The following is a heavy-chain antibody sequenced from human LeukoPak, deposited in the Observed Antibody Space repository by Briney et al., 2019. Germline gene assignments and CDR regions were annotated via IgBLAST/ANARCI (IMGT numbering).Heavy chain of an antibody. D-gene: IGHD2-8*01. Sequence: GGSLRLSCAASGFTFSTYWMHWVPQAPGKELVWVSRISYDGDNTNYADSVKGRFTIPRDNAKNTLYLQRDSLRPEDTAVYYCVLLSLTPVWGQGTLVTVSS. CDR3: VLLSLTPV. V-gene: IGHV3-74*01. J-gene: IGHJ4*02. CDR1: GFTFSTYW. CDR2: ISYDGDNT.